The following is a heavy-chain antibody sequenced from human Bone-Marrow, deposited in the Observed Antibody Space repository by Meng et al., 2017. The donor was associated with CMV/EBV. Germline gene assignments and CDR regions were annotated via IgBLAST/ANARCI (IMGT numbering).Heavy chain of an antibody. V-gene: IGHV3-30*04. J-gene: IGHJ4*02. D-gene: IGHD6-19*01. CDR3: RGSGWDDY. CDR1: GFTFSSYA. Sequence: GESLKISCAASGFTFSSYAMHWVRQAPGKGLEWVAVISYDGSNKYYADSVKGRFTISRGNAKNTVYLQMNSLRAEDTAVYYCRGSGWDDYWGQGTLVSVSS. CDR2: ISYDGSNK.